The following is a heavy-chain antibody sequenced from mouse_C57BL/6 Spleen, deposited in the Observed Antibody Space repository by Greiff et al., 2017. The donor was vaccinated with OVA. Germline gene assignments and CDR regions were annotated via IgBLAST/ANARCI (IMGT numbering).Heavy chain of an antibody. CDR2: ISDGGSYT. J-gene: IGHJ2*01. D-gene: IGHD2-3*01. V-gene: IGHV5-4*01. CDR1: GFTFSSYA. Sequence: EVQLVESGGGLVKPGGSLKLSCAASGFTFSSYAMSWVRQTPEKRLEWVATISDGGSYTYYPDNVKGRFTISRDNAKNNLYLQMSHLKSEDTAMYYCARDQGYYVGYFDYWGQGTTLTVSS. CDR3: ARDQGYYVGYFDY.